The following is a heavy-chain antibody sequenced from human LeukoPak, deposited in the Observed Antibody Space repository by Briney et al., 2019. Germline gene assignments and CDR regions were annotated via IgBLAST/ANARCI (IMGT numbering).Heavy chain of an antibody. CDR1: GFTFSSYA. V-gene: IGHV3-23*01. J-gene: IGHJ3*02. CDR3: AKGVKYSSSSIINFAFDI. D-gene: IGHD6-6*01. Sequence: GGSLRLSCAASGFTFSSYAMSWVRQAPGKGLEWVSAISGSGGSTYYADSVKGRFTISRDNSKNTLYLQMNSLRAEDTAVYYCAKGVKYSSSSIINFAFDIWGQGTMVTVSS. CDR2: ISGSGGST.